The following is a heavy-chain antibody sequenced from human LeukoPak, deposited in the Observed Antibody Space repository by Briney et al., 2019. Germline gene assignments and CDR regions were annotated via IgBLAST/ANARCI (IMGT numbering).Heavy chain of an antibody. CDR1: GDSISSYY. D-gene: IGHD3-10*01. V-gene: IGHV4-59*12. Sequence: SETLSLTCTVSGDSISSYYWSWIRQPPGKGLEWIGYIYYSGSTNYNSSLKSRVTISVDTSKNQFSLKLSSVTAADTAVYYCATNPKGLWFGELWQFDPWGQGTLVTVSS. CDR3: ATNPKGLWFGELWQFDP. J-gene: IGHJ5*02. CDR2: IYYSGST.